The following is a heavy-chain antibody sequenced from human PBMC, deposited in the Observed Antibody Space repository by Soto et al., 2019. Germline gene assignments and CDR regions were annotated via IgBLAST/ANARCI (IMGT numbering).Heavy chain of an antibody. CDR2: IHYSGST. CDR1: GDSISSYY. J-gene: IGHJ4*02. Sequence: SETLSLTCTVSGDSISSYYWSWIRQPPGKGLEWIGYIHYSGSTNYNPSLKSRVTISVDTSKNQFSLKLSSVTAADTAVYYCARLGQYYYGSGSYRYFDYWGQGTLVTVSS. V-gene: IGHV4-59*08. CDR3: ARLGQYYYGSGSYRYFDY. D-gene: IGHD3-10*01.